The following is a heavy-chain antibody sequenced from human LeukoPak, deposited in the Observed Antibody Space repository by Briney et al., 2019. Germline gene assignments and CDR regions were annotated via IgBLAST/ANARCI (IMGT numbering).Heavy chain of an antibody. CDR2: MNPNNGNT. D-gene: IGHD3-3*01. Sequence: RGASVKVSCKASGYTFTSYDINWVRQATGQGLEWMRWMNPNNGNTGYAQKFQGRVTMTRNTSISTAYMELSSLRSDDTAVYYRARDASPITIFGPYYYYMDVWGKGTTVTVPS. CDR3: ARDASPITIFGPYYYYMDV. CDR1: GYTFTSYD. J-gene: IGHJ6*03. V-gene: IGHV1-8*01.